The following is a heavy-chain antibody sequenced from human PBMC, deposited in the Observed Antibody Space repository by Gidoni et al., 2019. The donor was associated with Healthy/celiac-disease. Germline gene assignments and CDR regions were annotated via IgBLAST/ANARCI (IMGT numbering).Heavy chain of an antibody. V-gene: IGHV4-34*01. CDR1: GGSFSGYY. Sequence: QVQLQQWGAGLLKPSETLSLTCAVYGGSFSGYYWSWIRQPPGKGLEWIGEINHSGSTNYNPSLKSRVTISVDTSKNQFSLKLSSVTAADTAVYYCARRGAALYGDPPCYYYYYGMDVWGQGTTVTVSS. D-gene: IGHD4-17*01. CDR3: ARRGAALYGDPPCYYYYYGMDV. J-gene: IGHJ6*02. CDR2: INHSGST.